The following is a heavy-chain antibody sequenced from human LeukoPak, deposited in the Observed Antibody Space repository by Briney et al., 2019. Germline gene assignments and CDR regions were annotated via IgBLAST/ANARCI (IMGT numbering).Heavy chain of an antibody. Sequence: ASVKVSCKASGYTFTSYAMHWVRQAPGQRLEWMGWINAGNGNTKYSQNFQGRVTMTRDTSTSTVYMELSSLRSEDTAVYYCARDLPNHDLWSGGAFNIWGQGTMVTVSS. CDR2: INAGNGNT. V-gene: IGHV1-3*01. D-gene: IGHD3-3*01. CDR1: GYTFTSYA. J-gene: IGHJ3*02. CDR3: ARDLPNHDLWSGGAFNI.